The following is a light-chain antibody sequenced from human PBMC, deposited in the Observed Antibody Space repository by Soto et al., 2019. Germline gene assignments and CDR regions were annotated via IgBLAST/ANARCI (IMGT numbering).Light chain of an antibody. CDR2: GAT. J-gene: IGKJ3*01. CDR1: ETLSNN. CDR3: QQYNNWPPRFT. Sequence: EIVMTQSPATLSVSPGDRVTLSCRASETLSNNLAWFHQKPGQAPRLLIHGATTRATGIPARFSGSGSGTEFTLTISSLQSEDFAIYYCQQYNNWPPRFTFGPGTKVDIK. V-gene: IGKV3-15*01.